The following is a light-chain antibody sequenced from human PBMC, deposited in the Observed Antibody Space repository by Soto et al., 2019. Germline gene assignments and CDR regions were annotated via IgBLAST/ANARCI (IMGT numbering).Light chain of an antibody. CDR1: QSISNW. CDR3: QQYNSYSKLI. CDR2: KAS. J-gene: IGKJ4*01. Sequence: DIQMTQSPSTLSASVGDRVTITCRASQSISNWLGWYQQKPGKAPKLLIYKASSLESAVTSRFGGSGSGTEFTLPITSLQPDAVGPDDYQQYNSYSKLIFGGATKVEI. V-gene: IGKV1-5*03.